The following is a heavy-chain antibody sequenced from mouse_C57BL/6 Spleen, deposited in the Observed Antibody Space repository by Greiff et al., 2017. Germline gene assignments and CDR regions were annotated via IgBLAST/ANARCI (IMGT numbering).Heavy chain of an antibody. D-gene: IGHD1-1*01. J-gene: IGHJ2*01. CDR3: ARALITTVVAYYFDY. CDR2: ISSGGSYT. V-gene: IGHV5-6*01. CDR1: GFTFSSYG. Sequence: EVKLMESGGDLVKPGGSLKLSCAASGFTFSSYGMSWVRQTPDKRLEWVATISSGGSYTYYPDSVKGRFTISRDNAKNTLYLQMSNLKSEDTAMYYCARALITTVVAYYFDYWGQGTTLTVSS.